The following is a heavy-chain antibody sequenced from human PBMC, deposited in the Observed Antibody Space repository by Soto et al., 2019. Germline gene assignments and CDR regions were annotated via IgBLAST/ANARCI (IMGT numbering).Heavy chain of an antibody. CDR3: ARGGGVGVAGSAAFDM. CDR1: GYPVTAYY. CDR2: INPATGAA. V-gene: IGHV1-2*02. Sequence: QLHLVQSGAVVKKPGASVTVSCSASGYPVTAYYMHWVRQAPGRGLEWMGGINPATGAAKYTQTCQGRVTMTMDTSTSTVFMELRGLTSEDKAVLCCARGGGVGVAGSAAFDMWGQGTLVTVSS. D-gene: IGHD3-3*01. J-gene: IGHJ3*02.